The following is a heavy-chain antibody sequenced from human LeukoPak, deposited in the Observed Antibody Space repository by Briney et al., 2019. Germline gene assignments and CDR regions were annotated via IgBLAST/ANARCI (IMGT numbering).Heavy chain of an antibody. CDR2: ISYDGSNK. CDR3: AKQYRVQDYFYYYMDV. D-gene: IGHD1-14*01. V-gene: IGHV3-30*18. CDR1: GFTFSSYG. Sequence: GGSLRLSCAASGFTFSSYGMHWVRQAPGKGLEWVAVISYDGSNKYYADSVKGRFTISRDNSKNTLFLHMNNLRAEDTAIYYCAKQYRVQDYFYYYMDVWGKGTTVTVSS. J-gene: IGHJ6*03.